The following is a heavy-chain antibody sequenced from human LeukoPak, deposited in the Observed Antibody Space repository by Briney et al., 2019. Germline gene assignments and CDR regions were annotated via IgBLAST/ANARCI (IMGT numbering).Heavy chain of an antibody. D-gene: IGHD5-18*01. V-gene: IGHV3-7*01. CDR1: GFIFTSYW. CDR2: IKEDGSDK. CDR3: GTSRDTAIEM. J-gene: IGHJ4*02. Sequence: PGGSLRLSCAASGFIFTSYWMTWVRQDPGKGLEWVANIKEDGSDKFYADSVKGRFTISRDNAKRSVFLQMNSLRAEDTAVYYCGTSRDTAIEMGGQGTLVTVSS.